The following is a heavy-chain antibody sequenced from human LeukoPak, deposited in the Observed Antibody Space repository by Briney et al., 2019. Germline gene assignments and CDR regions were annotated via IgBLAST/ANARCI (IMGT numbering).Heavy chain of an antibody. Sequence: GGSLRLSCAASGFTFSSYVMHWVRQAPGKGLEWVAFIRYDGSNKYYADSVKGRFTISRDNSKNTLYLQMNSLRAEDTAVYYCAKGPLLWFGESYFDYWGQGTLVTVSS. CDR1: GFTFSSYV. CDR3: AKGPLLWFGESYFDY. V-gene: IGHV3-30*02. CDR2: IRYDGSNK. J-gene: IGHJ4*02. D-gene: IGHD3-10*01.